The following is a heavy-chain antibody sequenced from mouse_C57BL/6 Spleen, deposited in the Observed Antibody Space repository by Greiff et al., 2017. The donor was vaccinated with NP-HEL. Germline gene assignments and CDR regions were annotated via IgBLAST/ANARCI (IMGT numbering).Heavy chain of an antibody. CDR1: GYTFTDYN. Sequence: VQLQQSGAELVMPGASVKMSCKASGYTFTDYNMHWVKQSHGKSLEWIGYINPNNGGTSYNQKFKGKATLTVNKSSSTAYMELRSLTSEDSAVYYCARGRIYDGYYYAMDYWGQGTSVTVSS. D-gene: IGHD2-3*01. CDR3: ARGRIYDGYYYAMDY. CDR2: INPNNGGT. J-gene: IGHJ4*01. V-gene: IGHV1-22*01.